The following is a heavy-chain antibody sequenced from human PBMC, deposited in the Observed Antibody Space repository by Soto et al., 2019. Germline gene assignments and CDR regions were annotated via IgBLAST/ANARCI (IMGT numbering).Heavy chain of an antibody. CDR3: AREVAAAGSEYNWFDP. Sequence: GASVKVSCKASGYTFTSYYMHWVRQAPGQGLEWMGIINPSGGSTSYAQKFQGRVTMTRDTSTSTVYMELSSLRSEDTAVYYCAREVAAAGSEYNWFDPWGQGXLVTVSS. CDR2: INPSGGST. CDR1: GYTFTSYY. D-gene: IGHD6-13*01. J-gene: IGHJ5*02. V-gene: IGHV1-46*01.